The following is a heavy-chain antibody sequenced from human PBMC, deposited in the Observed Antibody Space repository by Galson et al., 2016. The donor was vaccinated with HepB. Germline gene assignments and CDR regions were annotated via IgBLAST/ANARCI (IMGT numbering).Heavy chain of an antibody. CDR2: IDHEGRGT. Sequence: SLRLSCAVSGISLNNYWMHWVRQVPGKGLVWVARIDHEGRGTSYADSVRGRFTMSRDSAKSTVYLQMDSLRAEDTAVYYCGTVFEYWGRGSRVTVSS. J-gene: IGHJ4*02. CDR3: GTVFEY. V-gene: IGHV3-74*01. CDR1: GISLNNYW.